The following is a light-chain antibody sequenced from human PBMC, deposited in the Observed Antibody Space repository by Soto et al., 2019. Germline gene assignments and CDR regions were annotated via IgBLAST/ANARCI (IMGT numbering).Light chain of an antibody. CDR3: QQYGSFPTT. Sequence: DIVLTQSPGTLSLSPGERATLSCRASQSVSRTYLAWYQQKPGQAPRLLIYGASNRATGIPVRFSGSGSGTDFTLTISRLEPEDFAVYYCQQYGSFPTTFGQGTKVEIK. V-gene: IGKV3-20*01. CDR1: QSVSRTY. J-gene: IGKJ1*01. CDR2: GAS.